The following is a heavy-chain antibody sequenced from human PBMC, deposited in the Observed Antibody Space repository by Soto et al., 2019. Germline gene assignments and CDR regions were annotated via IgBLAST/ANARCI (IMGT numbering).Heavy chain of an antibody. V-gene: IGHV1-69*05. D-gene: IGHD6-19*01. CDR3: ARDSSGDNWFDP. J-gene: IGHJ5*02. CDR1: GGTFSSYA. Sequence: SVKVSCKASGGTFSSYAISWVRQAPGQGLEWMGGIIPIFGSTYYADSVKGRFTISRDNAKNTLYLQMNSLRAEDTAVYYCARDSSGDNWFDPWGQGTLVTVSS. CDR2: IIPIFGST.